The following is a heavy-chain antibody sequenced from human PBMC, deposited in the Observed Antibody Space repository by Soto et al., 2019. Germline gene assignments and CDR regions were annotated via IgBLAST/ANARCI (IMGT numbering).Heavy chain of an antibody. CDR2: IQQDGSEK. Sequence: PGGSLRLSCAVSGFTFSRFWMGWVRQAPGRGLEWVASIQQDGSEKYYVDSVKGRFTMSKDNVKNSLYLQMNSLGAEDTAVYYCARVRYGGYSYYFDYWGQGALVTVSS. V-gene: IGHV3-7*03. D-gene: IGHD4-17*01. CDR3: ARVRYGGYSYYFDY. J-gene: IGHJ4*02. CDR1: GFTFSRFW.